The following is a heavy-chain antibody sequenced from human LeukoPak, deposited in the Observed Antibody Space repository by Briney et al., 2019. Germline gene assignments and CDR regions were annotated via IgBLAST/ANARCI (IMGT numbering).Heavy chain of an antibody. CDR2: IIPIFGKA. D-gene: IGHD3-22*01. J-gene: IGHJ4*02. Sequence: SVKVSXXASXGTFSSYAISWVRQAPGQGLEWMGGIIPIFGKAKYAQKFQGRVTITADESTSTAYMELSSLRSEDTAVYYCARSMPDYYDSSGYYLPFDYWGQGTLVTVSS. CDR1: XGTFSSYA. V-gene: IGHV1-69*13. CDR3: ARSMPDYYDSSGYYLPFDY.